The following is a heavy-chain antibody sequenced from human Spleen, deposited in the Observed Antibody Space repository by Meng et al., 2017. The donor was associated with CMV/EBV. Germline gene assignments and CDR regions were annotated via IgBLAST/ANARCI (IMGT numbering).Heavy chain of an antibody. Sequence: SSVKVSCKASGGTFSRYTCNWVRQAPGQGLEWVGGIIPILDIPNYAQKFQGRVTITADKSTSTAYMELSSLRSEDTAIYYCARGDYYCSGTPVPPWGQGTLVTVSS. D-gene: IGHD3-10*01. V-gene: IGHV1-69*10. CDR3: ARGDYYCSGTPVPP. CDR1: GGTFSRYT. J-gene: IGHJ5*02. CDR2: IIPILDIP.